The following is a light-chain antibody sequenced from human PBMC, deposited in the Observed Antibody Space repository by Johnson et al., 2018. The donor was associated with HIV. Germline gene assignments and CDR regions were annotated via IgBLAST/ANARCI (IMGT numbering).Light chain of an antibody. CDR3: GAWYSSLSGFV. CDR1: SSNIGINY. CDR2: ENK. Sequence: QSVLTQPPSVSAAPGQKVTISCSGSSSNIGINYVSWYQQLPGTAPKLLIYENKRRPSGIPDRFSGSKSGTSVTLGITGLQTGDEADYYCGAWYSSLSGFVFGTGTKVTVL. V-gene: IGLV1-51*02. J-gene: IGLJ1*01.